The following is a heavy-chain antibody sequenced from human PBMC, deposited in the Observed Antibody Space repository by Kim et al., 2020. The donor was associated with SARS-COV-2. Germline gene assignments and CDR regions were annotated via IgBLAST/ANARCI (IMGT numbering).Heavy chain of an antibody. D-gene: IGHD3-22*01. CDR1: GFTVSRNY. CDR3: ARVRDDSSGYYSDY. Sequence: GGSLRLSCGASGFTVSRNYMNWVRQAPGEGLEWVSVLYSGGNTYYADSVKGRFTISRDNSKNTLYLQMNSLRAEDTAVYYCARVRDDSSGYYSDYWGQGT. CDR2: LYSGGNT. J-gene: IGHJ4*02. V-gene: IGHV3-66*01.